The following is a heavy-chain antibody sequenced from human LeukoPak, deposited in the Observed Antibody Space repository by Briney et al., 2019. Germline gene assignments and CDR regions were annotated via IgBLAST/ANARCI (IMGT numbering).Heavy chain of an antibody. Sequence: SETLSLTCTVSGGSVSSGSYYWSWIRQPPGKGLEWIGYIYYSGSTNYNPSLKSRVTISVDTSKNQFSLRLSSVTAADTAVYYCARGGSYEDWFDPWGQGTLVTVSS. CDR1: GGSVSSGSYY. CDR3: ARGGSYEDWFDP. D-gene: IGHD1-26*01. J-gene: IGHJ5*02. V-gene: IGHV4-61*01. CDR2: IYYSGST.